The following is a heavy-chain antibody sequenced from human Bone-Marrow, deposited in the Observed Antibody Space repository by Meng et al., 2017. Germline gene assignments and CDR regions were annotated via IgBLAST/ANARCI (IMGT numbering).Heavy chain of an antibody. CDR3: AKVKYQLLPFDY. J-gene: IGHJ4*02. CDR2: ISGSGGST. CDR1: GFTFSSYW. V-gene: IGHV3-23*04. Sequence: EVQLEESGGGLVQPGRSLRLSCAASGFTFSSYWMHWVRQVPGKGLEWVSTISGSGGSTHYADSVKSRFTISRDNSKNTLYLQMNSLRAEDTAVYYCAKVKYQLLPFDYWGQGTLVTVSS. D-gene: IGHD2-2*01.